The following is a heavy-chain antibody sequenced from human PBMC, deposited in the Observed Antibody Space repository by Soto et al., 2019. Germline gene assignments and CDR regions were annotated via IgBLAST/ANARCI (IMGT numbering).Heavy chain of an antibody. CDR1: GFTFSSYS. J-gene: IGHJ4*02. D-gene: IGHD5-18*01. CDR3: AREVRDTAVADFDY. V-gene: IGHV3-48*02. Sequence: EVQLVESGGGLVQPGGSLRLSCAASGFTFSSYSMNWVRQAPGKGLEWLSYISSSISTMHYADSVKGRFTISRDNAKKSLYLKINSLRDEDTAVYYCAREVRDTAVADFDYWGQGTLVTVSS. CDR2: ISSSISTM.